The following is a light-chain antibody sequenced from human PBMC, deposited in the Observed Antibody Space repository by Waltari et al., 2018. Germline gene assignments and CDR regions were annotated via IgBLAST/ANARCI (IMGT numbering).Light chain of an antibody. CDR1: ALPRVY. CDR3: QSADSTNTYVV. V-gene: IGLV3-25*03. CDR2: KDR. J-gene: IGLJ2*01. Sequence: SYALTRPPSVSVSPGQTARITCSGDALPRVYTYWYQQRPGQAPALIIFKDRERLSGIPARFSASTSGTRSTLTISAVRAEDEAAYYCQSADSTNTYVVFGGGTKLTVL.